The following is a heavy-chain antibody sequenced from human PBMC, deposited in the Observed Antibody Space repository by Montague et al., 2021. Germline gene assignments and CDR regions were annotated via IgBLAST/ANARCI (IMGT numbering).Heavy chain of an antibody. CDR2: TYYRSKWYN. CDR3: ARDLQGQWLYYCYY. J-gene: IGHJ4*02. Sequence: CAISGDSVSSNSAAWNWIRQSPSRGLEWLGRTYYRSKWYNDYAVSVKSRIIVNPDTSKNQFFLQLNSVTPEDTAVYYCARDLQGQWLYYCYYWGQGTLVTVSS. D-gene: IGHD6-19*01. V-gene: IGHV6-1*01. CDR1: GDSVSSNSAA.